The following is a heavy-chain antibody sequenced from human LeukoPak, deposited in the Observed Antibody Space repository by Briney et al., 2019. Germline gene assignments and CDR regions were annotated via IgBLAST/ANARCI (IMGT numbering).Heavy chain of an antibody. Sequence: SETLSLTCTVSGGSVSRYFWRWVRQPPGKGLQWIGHIYADGRTKYNPSLESRVAISVDTSKNQFSLKLSSVTPADTAVYYCASGRNDYGGHASDFWGQGTLVTVPS. J-gene: IGHJ4*02. CDR1: GGSVSRYF. CDR2: IYADGRT. V-gene: IGHV4-59*02. D-gene: IGHD4-23*01. CDR3: ASGRNDYGGHASDF.